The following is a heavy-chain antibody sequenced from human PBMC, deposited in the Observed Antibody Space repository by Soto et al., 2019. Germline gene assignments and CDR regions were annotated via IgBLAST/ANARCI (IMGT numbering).Heavy chain of an antibody. CDR1: GGTFSSYA. CDR3: ARVTHDSSGYPYYFDY. Sequence: QVQLVQSGAEVKKPGSSVKVSCKASGGTFSSYAISWVRQATGQGLEWMGWMNPNSGNTGYAQKFQGRVTMTRNTSISTAYMELSSLRSEDTAVYYCARVTHDSSGYPYYFDYWGQGTLVTVSS. V-gene: IGHV1-8*02. J-gene: IGHJ4*02. D-gene: IGHD3-22*01. CDR2: MNPNSGNT.